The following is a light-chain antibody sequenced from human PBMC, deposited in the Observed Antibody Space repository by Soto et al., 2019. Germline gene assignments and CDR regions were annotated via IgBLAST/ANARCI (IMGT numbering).Light chain of an antibody. V-gene: IGLV2-23*02. CDR2: EVS. Sequence: QSALTQPASVSGSPGQSITLSCTGTSNDVGSYNLVSWYQQHPGKDPKLIIYEVSKRPSGVSNRFSASKSGNTASLTISGLQAEDEADYYCCSYTTITTVVFGGGTQLTVL. J-gene: IGLJ2*01. CDR3: CSYTTITTVV. CDR1: SNDVGSYNL.